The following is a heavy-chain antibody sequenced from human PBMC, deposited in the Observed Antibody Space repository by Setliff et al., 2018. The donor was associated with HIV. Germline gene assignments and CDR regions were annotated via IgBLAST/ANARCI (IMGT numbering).Heavy chain of an antibody. CDR2: VNHNGNI. V-gene: IGHV4-34*01. CDR1: GVPLSDYY. J-gene: IGHJ3*02. CDR3: ARAVNLTFDI. Sequence: SETLSLTCTVSGVPLSDYYWNWIRQSPGKGLEWIVEVNHNGNINYNPSLKSRVTISLDTSMEEFGLQLSSVTAADTAVYYCARAVNLTFDIWSLGTMVTVSS.